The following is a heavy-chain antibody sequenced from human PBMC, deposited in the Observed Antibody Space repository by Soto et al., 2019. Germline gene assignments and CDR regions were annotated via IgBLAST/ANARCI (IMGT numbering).Heavy chain of an antibody. CDR3: ARVRWVTQFDY. Sequence: PSETLSLTCAVYGGSFSGYYWSWIRQPPGKGLEWIGEINHSGSTNYNPSLKSRVTISVDTSKNQFSLKLSSVTAADTAVYYCARVRWVTQFDYWGQGTLVTVS. V-gene: IGHV4-34*01. D-gene: IGHD5-18*01. J-gene: IGHJ4*02. CDR1: GGSFSGYY. CDR2: INHSGST.